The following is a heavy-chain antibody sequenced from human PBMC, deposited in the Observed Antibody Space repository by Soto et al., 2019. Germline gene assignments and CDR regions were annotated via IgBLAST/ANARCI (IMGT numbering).Heavy chain of an antibody. V-gene: IGHV3-33*01. CDR3: ARAGVEEAIQVGYFAS. J-gene: IGHJ4*02. CDR1: GFTFSNYA. Sequence: GGSLRLSCAASGFTFSNYAMHWVRQAPGKGLEWVAAISYDGSTEYYADSVKGRFTISRDSSENTLYLQMNSLRAEDTALYYCARAGVEEAIQVGYFASWGQGALVTVSS. D-gene: IGHD2-8*01. CDR2: ISYDGSTE.